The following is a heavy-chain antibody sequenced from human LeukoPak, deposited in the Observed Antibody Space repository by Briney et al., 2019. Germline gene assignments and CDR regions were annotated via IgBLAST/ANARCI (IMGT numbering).Heavy chain of an antibody. Sequence: GGSLRLSCAASGFTFSSYAMHWVRQAQGKGLEWVAVISYDGSNKYYADSVKGRFTISRDNSKNTLYLQMNSLRAEDTAVYYCARDRSIAGDIVGATTSDYWGQGTLVTVSS. CDR3: ARDRSIAGDIVGATTSDY. V-gene: IGHV3-30-3*01. CDR2: ISYDGSNK. J-gene: IGHJ4*02. D-gene: IGHD1-26*01. CDR1: GFTFSSYA.